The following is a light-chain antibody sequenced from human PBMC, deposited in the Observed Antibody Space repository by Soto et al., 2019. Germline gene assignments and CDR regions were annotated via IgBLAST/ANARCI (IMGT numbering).Light chain of an antibody. J-gene: IGKJ1*01. CDR1: QTISSW. V-gene: IGKV1-5*03. Sequence: IQITQFPSTLSGFVGDRVTITCWASQTISSWLAWYQQRKGKAPKILIYKASTLTSGVPSRFSGSGAGTECTLTISRLQHDDVLTDYCRHYNSYSEAFGQGTKVDIK. CDR2: KAS. CDR3: RHYNSYSEA.